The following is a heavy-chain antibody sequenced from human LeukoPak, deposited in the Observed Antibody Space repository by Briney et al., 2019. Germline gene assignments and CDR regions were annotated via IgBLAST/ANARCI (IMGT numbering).Heavy chain of an antibody. Sequence: ASVKVSCKASGGTFSSYTISWVRQAPGQGLEWMGRIIPILGIANYAQKLQGRVTITADKSTSTAYMELSSLRSEDTAVYYCARDGPYSSRYFDYWGQGTLVTVSS. CDR2: IIPILGIA. D-gene: IGHD6-13*01. J-gene: IGHJ4*02. CDR3: ARDGPYSSRYFDY. V-gene: IGHV1-69*04. CDR1: GGTFSSYT.